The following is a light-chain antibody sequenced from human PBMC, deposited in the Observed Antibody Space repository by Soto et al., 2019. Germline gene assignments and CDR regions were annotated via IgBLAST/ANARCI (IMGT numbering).Light chain of an antibody. V-gene: IGKV3-20*01. CDR3: QQYSGALWT. J-gene: IGKJ1*01. Sequence: EIVLTQSPGTLSLSPGERTTLSCRASQTVNNNYLAWYQQKPGQAPRLLIYGASSRATGIPDRFSGSGSGTDFTLTIIRLEPEDFAVYYCQQYSGALWTFGQGTKVEIK. CDR2: GAS. CDR1: QTVNNNY.